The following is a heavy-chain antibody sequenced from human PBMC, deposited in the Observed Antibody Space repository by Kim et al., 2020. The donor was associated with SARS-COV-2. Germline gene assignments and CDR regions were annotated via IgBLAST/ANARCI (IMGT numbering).Heavy chain of an antibody. J-gene: IGHJ4*02. V-gene: IGHV4-34*01. CDR3: ARGCNSTQPHIDY. Sequence: YNPSLKSRVTISVDTSKTQFSLKLSSVTAADTAVYYCARGCNSTQPHIDYWGQGTLVTVSS. D-gene: IGHD2-2*01.